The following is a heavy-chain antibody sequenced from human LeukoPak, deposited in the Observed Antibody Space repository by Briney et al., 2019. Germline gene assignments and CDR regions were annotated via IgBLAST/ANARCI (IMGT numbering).Heavy chain of an antibody. D-gene: IGHD3-22*01. CDR1: GGTFSSYA. Sequence: GASVKVSCKASGGTFSSYAISWVRQAPGQGLEWMGGIIPIFGTANYAQKFQGRVTITADESTSTAYMELSSLRSEDTAVYYCARGEPTFNHYDSSAYYSFYFDYWGQGTLVTVSS. V-gene: IGHV1-69*13. J-gene: IGHJ4*02. CDR3: ARGEPTFNHYDSSAYYSFYFDY. CDR2: IIPIFGTA.